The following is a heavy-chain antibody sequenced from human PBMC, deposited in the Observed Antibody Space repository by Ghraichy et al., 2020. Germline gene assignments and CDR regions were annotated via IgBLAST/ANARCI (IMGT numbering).Heavy chain of an antibody. CDR2: ITSSSRSI. CDR3: ARASRVVSFYYYDGMDV. J-gene: IGHJ6*02. V-gene: IGHV3-48*02. Sequence: GGSLRLSCVGSGFTFSSYNMSWVRQSPGKGLAWVSYITSSSRSIFYADTVKGQFTISRDNAKNSLSLQMNSLRDEYTAVDYCARASRVVSFYYYDGMDVWGQGTTVTVSS. D-gene: IGHD4-23*01. CDR1: GFTFSSYN.